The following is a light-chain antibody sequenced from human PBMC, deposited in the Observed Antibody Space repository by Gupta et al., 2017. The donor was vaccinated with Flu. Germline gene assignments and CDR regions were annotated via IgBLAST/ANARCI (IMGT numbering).Light chain of an antibody. J-gene: IGLJ2*01. CDR3: CSYAGSSTLV. CDR1: SGDVGSYNL. Sequence: QSALTQPASVSGPPGQSITISCTGTSGDVGSYNLVSWYQQPPGKAPKLMIYEGSKRPSGVSNRFSGSKSGNTASLTISGLQAEDEADYYCCSYAGSSTLVFGGGTKLTVL. CDR2: EGS. V-gene: IGLV2-23*01.